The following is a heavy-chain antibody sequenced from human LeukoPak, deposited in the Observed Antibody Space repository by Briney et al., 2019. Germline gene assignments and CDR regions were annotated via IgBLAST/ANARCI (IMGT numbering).Heavy chain of an antibody. V-gene: IGHV1-18*01. CDR1: GYTFTSYG. D-gene: IGHD3-3*01. CDR3: VRFQGYDFWSGYARYFDY. CDR2: ISAYNGNT. Sequence: ASVKVSCKASGYTFTSYGISWVRQAPGQGLEWMGWISAYNGNTNYAQKLQGRVTMTTDTSTSTAYMELRSLRSDDTAVYYCVRFQGYDFWSGYARYFDYWGQGTLVTVSS. J-gene: IGHJ4*02.